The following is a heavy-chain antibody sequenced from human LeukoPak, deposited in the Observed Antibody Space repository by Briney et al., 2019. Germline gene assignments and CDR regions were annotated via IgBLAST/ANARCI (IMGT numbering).Heavy chain of an antibody. V-gene: IGHV1-69-2*01. D-gene: IGHD3-10*01. CDR1: GYTFTDYY. CDR2: VDPEDGET. J-gene: IGHJ4*02. CDR3: AISMVRGVIHPN. Sequence: GASVKVSCKVSGYTFTDYYMHWVQQAPGKGLEWMGLVDPEDGETMYAEKFQGRVTITADTSTDTAYMELSSLRSEDTAVYYCAISMVRGVIHPNWGQGTLVTVSS.